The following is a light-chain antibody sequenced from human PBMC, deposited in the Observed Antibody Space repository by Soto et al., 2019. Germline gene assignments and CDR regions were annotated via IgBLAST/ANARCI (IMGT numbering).Light chain of an antibody. V-gene: IGLV1-40*01. CDR1: SSNIGAGYD. CDR3: QSYDSSLSAPV. J-gene: IGLJ1*01. CDR2: GNS. Sequence: QSVLTQPPSVSGAPGQRVTISCTASSSNIGAGYDVHWYQQLPGTAPKLLIYGNSNRPSGVPDRFSGSKSGTSASLAITGLQAEDEADYYCQSYDSSLSAPVFGTGTKLTVL.